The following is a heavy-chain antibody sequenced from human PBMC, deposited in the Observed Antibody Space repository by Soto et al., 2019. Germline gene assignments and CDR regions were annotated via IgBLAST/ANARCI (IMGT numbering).Heavy chain of an antibody. J-gene: IGHJ4*02. D-gene: IGHD2-21*01. CDR1: GFTFSHHG. CDR3: AKESDYYSNSKWSFDS. V-gene: IGHV3-30*18. Sequence: GGSLRLSCAASGFTFSHHGMHWVRQAPGKGLEWLTVVSSDGSITYDADSVRGRFAISRDNSKNTLYLHTNSLRTEDTAVYYCAKESDYYSNSKWSFDSWGQGILVTVSS. CDR2: VSSDGSIT.